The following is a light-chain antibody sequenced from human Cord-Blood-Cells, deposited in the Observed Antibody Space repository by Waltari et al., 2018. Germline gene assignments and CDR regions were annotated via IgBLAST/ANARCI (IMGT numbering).Light chain of an antibody. Sequence: QSALTQPASVSGSPGQSITISCTGTSSDVGGYNYVSWYQQHPGKAPKLMIYDVSNRRSGVSNRFSGAKSGNTASLTISGLQAEDEADYYSSSYTSSSTLVVGGGTKLTVL. V-gene: IGLV2-14*01. CDR1: SSDVGGYNY. CDR2: DVS. CDR3: SSYTSSSTLV. J-gene: IGLJ2*01.